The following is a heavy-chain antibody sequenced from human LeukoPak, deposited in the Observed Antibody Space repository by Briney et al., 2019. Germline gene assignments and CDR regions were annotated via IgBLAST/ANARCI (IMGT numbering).Heavy chain of an antibody. Sequence: GASVKVSCKASGYTFTSYGISWVRQAPGQGLEWMGWISAYNGNTNYAQKLQGRVTMTTDTSTGTAYMELRSLRSDDTAVYYCARPHYDSSGYPDFDYWGQGTLVTVSS. CDR1: GYTFTSYG. CDR2: ISAYNGNT. V-gene: IGHV1-18*01. J-gene: IGHJ4*02. CDR3: ARPHYDSSGYPDFDY. D-gene: IGHD3-22*01.